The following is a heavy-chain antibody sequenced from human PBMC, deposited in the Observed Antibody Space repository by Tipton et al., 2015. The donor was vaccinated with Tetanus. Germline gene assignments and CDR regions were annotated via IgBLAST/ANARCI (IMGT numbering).Heavy chain of an antibody. D-gene: IGHD2-8*01. CDR1: GYIFNNYW. CDR2: IYPGDSET. Sequence: QLVQSGGEVKKPGESLKISCKGSGYIFNNYWIGWVRQKPGKGLEWMGIIYPGDSETRYSPSFQGQVTISVDKSINTAYLQWSSLKASDPSMFYCARAHCTDGVCNFDFWGQGALVTVAS. V-gene: IGHV5-51*01. J-gene: IGHJ4*02. CDR3: ARAHCTDGVCNFDF.